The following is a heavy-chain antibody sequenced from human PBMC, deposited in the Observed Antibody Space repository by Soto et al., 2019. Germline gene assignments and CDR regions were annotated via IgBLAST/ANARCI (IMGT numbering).Heavy chain of an antibody. Sequence: PGGSLRLSCAASGFIFTRYSMNWVRQAPGKGLEWVSSISANGQGIYYADSVKGRFIISRDNSKNTVFLHMDSLTAEDTAVYYCAKDRDYPRDYFHYWGQGTLVTVSS. V-gene: IGHV3-21*04. CDR2: ISANGQGI. D-gene: IGHD3-10*01. J-gene: IGHJ4*02. CDR1: GFIFTRYS. CDR3: AKDRDYPRDYFHY.